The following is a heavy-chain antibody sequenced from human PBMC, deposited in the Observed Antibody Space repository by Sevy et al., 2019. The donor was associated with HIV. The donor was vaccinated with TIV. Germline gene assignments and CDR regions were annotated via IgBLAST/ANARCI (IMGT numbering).Heavy chain of an antibody. CDR3: ARGQNGKYDY. J-gene: IGHJ4*02. CDR2: ISSSSTYI. V-gene: IGHV3-21*01. D-gene: IGHD1-1*01. Sequence: GGSLRLSCAASGFTFSSYSMTWARQAPGKGLEWVSSISSSSTYIFYADSVKGRFTISRDNAKNSLYLQMNTLRAEDSALYYCARGQNGKYDYWGQGTLVTVSS. CDR1: GFTFSSYS.